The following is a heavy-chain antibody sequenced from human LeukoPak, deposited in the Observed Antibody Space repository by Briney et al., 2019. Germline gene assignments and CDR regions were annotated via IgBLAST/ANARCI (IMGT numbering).Heavy chain of an antibody. V-gene: IGHV3-48*03. CDR2: ISSSGSTI. CDR3: ARAFYDFLTGYPAYFDY. CDR1: GFTFSNYE. J-gene: IGHJ4*02. D-gene: IGHD3-9*01. Sequence: GSLSLSCAASGFTFSNYEMNWVRQAPGKGLEWVSYISSSGSTIYYADSVKGRFTISRDNAKNSLYLQMNSLRAEDTAIYYCARAFYDFLTGYPAYFDYWGQGTLVTVSS.